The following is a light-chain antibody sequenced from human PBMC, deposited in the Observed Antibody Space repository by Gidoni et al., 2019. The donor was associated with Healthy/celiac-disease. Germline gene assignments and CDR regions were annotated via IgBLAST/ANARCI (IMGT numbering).Light chain of an antibody. CDR2: AAS. V-gene: IGKV1-9*01. Sequence: DIQLTQSPSFLSASVGDRVTITCRASQGISSYLAWYQQKPGKALKLLIYAASTLQSGVPSRFSGSGSGTEFTLTISSLQPEDFATYYCQQLNSYPRDTFGQGTKLEIK. CDR1: QGISSY. J-gene: IGKJ2*01. CDR3: QQLNSYPRDT.